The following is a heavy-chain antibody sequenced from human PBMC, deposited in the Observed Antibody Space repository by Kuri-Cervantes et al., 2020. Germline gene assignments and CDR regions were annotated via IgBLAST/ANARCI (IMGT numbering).Heavy chain of an antibody. CDR3: AREIFGVVIDRVNWFDP. Sequence: ASVKVSCKVSGYTLTELSMHWVRQAPGKGLEWMGGFDPEDGETIYAQKFQGRVTITADEPTSTAYMELSSLRSGDTAVYYCAREIFGVVIDRVNWFDPWGQGTLVTVSS. D-gene: IGHD3-3*01. CDR2: FDPEDGET. V-gene: IGHV1-24*01. CDR1: GYTLTELS. J-gene: IGHJ5*02.